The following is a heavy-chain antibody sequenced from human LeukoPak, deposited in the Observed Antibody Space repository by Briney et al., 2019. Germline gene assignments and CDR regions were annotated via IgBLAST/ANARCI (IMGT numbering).Heavy chain of an antibody. CDR2: ISYDGRNK. D-gene: IGHD2-2*01. CDR3: AKDVPAAYFDY. V-gene: IGHV3-30*18. J-gene: IGHJ4*02. CDR1: GFTFNSYG. Sequence: GGSLRLSCAGSGFTFNSYGMHWVRQAPGKGLEWVAVISYDGRNKFYADSVKGRFTISRDNSKNTLYLQVNSLRAEDTAVYFCAKDVPAAYFDYWGQGTLVTVSS.